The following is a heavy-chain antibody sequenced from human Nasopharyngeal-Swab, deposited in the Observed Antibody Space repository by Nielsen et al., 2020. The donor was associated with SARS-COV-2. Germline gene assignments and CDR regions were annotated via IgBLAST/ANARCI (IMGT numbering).Heavy chain of an antibody. V-gene: IGHV4-39*07. J-gene: IGHJ6*03. D-gene: IGHD3-10*01. CDR3: ARERGRGGIWNYYYYYMDV. Sequence: SETLSLTCTVSGGSISSSSYYWGWIRQPPGKGLAWIGSIYYSGSTYYNPSLKSRVTISVDTSKNQFSLKLSSVTAADTAVYYCARERGRGGIWNYYYYYMDVWGKGTTVTVSS. CDR2: IYYSGST. CDR1: GGSISSSSYY.